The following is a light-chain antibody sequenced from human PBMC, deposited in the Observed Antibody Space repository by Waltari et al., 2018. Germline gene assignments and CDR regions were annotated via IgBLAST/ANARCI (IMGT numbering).Light chain of an antibody. V-gene: IGKV3-11*01. J-gene: IGKJ5*01. CDR2: DTS. Sequence: EIVLTQSPATLSLSPGERATLSCRASQSVGNYLAWYQQTPGLAPRLLIYDTSNRATGIPARFSGSGSGTDFTLTISSLEPEDFACYYCQQGRSWPPVTFGQGTRLEIK. CDR1: QSVGNY. CDR3: QQGRSWPPVT.